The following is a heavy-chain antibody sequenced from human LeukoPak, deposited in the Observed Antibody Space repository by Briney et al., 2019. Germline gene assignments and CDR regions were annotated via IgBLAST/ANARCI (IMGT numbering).Heavy chain of an antibody. CDR3: ATYHTPPMVYATNFDY. CDR1: GGTISSYY. CDR2: IYITGST. D-gene: IGHD2-8*01. J-gene: IGHJ4*02. V-gene: IGHV4-4*07. Sequence: PSETLSLTCSVSGGTISSYYWSWIRQPAGKGLEWIGRIYITGSTNYNPSLKSRVTISVDTSKNQFSLKLSSVTAADTAVYYCATYHTPPMVYATNFDYWGQGTLVTVSS.